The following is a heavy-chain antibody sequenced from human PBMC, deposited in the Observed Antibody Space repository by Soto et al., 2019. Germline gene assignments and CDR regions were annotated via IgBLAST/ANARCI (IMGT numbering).Heavy chain of an antibody. CDR3: ARVITIFGVVIGAFDI. V-gene: IGHV4-31*03. J-gene: IGHJ3*02. CDR1: GGSISSGGYY. Sequence: KQSQTLSLTCTVSGGSISSGGYYWSWIRQHPGKGLEWIGYIYYSGSTYYNPSLKSRVTISVDTSKNQFSLKLSSVTAADTAVYYCARVITIFGVVIGAFDIWGQGTMVTVSS. D-gene: IGHD3-3*01. CDR2: IYYSGST.